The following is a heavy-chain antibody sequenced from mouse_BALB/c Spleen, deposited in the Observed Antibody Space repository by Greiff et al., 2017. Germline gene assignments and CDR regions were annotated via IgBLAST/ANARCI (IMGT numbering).Heavy chain of an antibody. CDR2: IFPGTGTA. J-gene: IGHJ2*01. CDR3: ARTGGY. CDR1: GYTFTSYW. V-gene: IGHV1S132*01. Sequence: VQLQQSGAELVKPGASVKLSCKTSGYTFTSYWIQWVKQRPGQGLGWIGEIFPGTGTAYYNEKFKGKATLTIDTSSSTAYMQLSSLTSEDSAVYFCARTGGYWGEGTTLTVSS.